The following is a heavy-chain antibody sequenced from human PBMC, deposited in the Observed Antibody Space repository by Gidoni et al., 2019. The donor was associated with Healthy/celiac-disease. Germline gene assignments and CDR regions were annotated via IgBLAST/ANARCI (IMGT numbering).Heavy chain of an antibody. J-gene: IGHJ4*02. CDR2: IYYSGST. CDR1: GGSISSYY. CDR3: ARAYRGYSYGFGFDY. D-gene: IGHD5-18*01. Sequence: QVQLQESGPGLVKPSETLSLTCTVSGGSISSYYWSWIRQPPGQGLEWLGYIYYSGSTNYNPSLKSRVTISVDTSKNQFSLKLSSVTAADTAVYYCARAYRGYSYGFGFDYWGQGTLVTVSS. V-gene: IGHV4-59*01.